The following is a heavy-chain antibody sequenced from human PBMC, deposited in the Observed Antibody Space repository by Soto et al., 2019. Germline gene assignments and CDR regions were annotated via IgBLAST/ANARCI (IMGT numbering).Heavy chain of an antibody. V-gene: IGHV3-21*01. CDR2: ISSSSSYI. CDR3: ARDQADLSDYYYMDV. J-gene: IGHJ6*03. CDR1: GFTFSSYS. D-gene: IGHD6-25*01. Sequence: GGSLRLSCAASGFTFSSYSMNWVRQAPGKGLEWVSSISSSSSYIYYADSVKGRFTISRDNAKNSLYLQMNSLRAEDTAVYYCARDQADLSDYYYMDVWGKGTTVTVSS.